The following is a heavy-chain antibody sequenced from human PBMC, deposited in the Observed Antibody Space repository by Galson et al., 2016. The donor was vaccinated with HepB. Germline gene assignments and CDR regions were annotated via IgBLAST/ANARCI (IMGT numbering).Heavy chain of an antibody. J-gene: IGHJ4*02. CDR1: GGSISSGDYY. CDR3: ARGRSVAKN. V-gene: IGHV4-30-4*01. CDR2: IYYTGST. Sequence: TLSLTCTVSGGSISSGDYYWSWIRQPPGKGLEWIGYIYYTGSTSYNPSLKSRVTISLDTSKNQFSLKLTSATAADTAMYYCARGRSVAKNWGQGILVTASS.